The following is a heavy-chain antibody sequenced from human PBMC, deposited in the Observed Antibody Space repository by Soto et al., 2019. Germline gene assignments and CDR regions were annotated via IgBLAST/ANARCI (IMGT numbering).Heavy chain of an antibody. D-gene: IGHD3-22*01. Sequence: ASVQVSCKTSGYPFTRNGISWVRQAPGQGLEWMGWISPKSGSIKYAQKFQGRVIMTTDTSTSTAYMEVRSLRSDDPAVYYCVKDRDSNSWPSRDVWGPGTTVTVSS. CDR2: ISPKSGSI. J-gene: IGHJ6*02. V-gene: IGHV1-18*01. CDR1: GYPFTRNG. CDR3: VKDRDSNSWPSRDV.